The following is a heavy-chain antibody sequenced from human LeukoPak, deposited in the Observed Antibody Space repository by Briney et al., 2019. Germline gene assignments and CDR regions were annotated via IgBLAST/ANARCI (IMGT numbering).Heavy chain of an antibody. CDR3: ARVSGYDWESFYDY. V-gene: IGHV4-59*13. CDR1: GRSISSYY. Sequence: PSETLSLTCTVSGRSISSYYWSWLRQPPGKGLEWIGYIYYSGSTNYNPSLKSRVTISVDTSKNQFSLKLSSVTAADTAVYYCARVSGYDWESFYDYWGQGNLVTVSS. D-gene: IGHD5-12*01. CDR2: IYYSGST. J-gene: IGHJ4*02.